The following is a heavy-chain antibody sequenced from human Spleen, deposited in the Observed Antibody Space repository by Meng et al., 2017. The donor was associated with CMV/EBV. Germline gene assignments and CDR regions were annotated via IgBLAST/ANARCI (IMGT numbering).Heavy chain of an antibody. D-gene: IGHD2-15*01. V-gene: IGHV1-69*12. Sequence: QVQLGQAGAGVKKPGSSVKVSCKASGGTFSSYAISWVRQAPGQGLEWMGGIIPIFGTANYAQKFQGRVTITADESTSTAYMELSSLRSEDTAVYYCARGGGYCSGGSCYPHFDYWGQGTLVTVSS. J-gene: IGHJ4*02. CDR2: IIPIFGTA. CDR1: GGTFSSYA. CDR3: ARGGGYCSGGSCYPHFDY.